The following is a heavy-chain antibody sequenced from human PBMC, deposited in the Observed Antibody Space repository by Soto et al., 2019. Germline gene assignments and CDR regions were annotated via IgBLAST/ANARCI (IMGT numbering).Heavy chain of an antibody. CDR1: GYTFTSYG. CDR3: ARDPRLPFREGGLDV. J-gene: IGHJ6*02. V-gene: IGHV1-18*04. D-gene: IGHD2-21*01. Sequence: ASVKVSCKASGYTFTSYGISWVRQAPGQGLEWMGWISAYNGNTNYAQKLQGRVTMTTDTSTSTAYMELRSLRSDDTAVYYCARDPRLPFREGGLDVWGQGTTVTVSS. CDR2: ISAYNGNT.